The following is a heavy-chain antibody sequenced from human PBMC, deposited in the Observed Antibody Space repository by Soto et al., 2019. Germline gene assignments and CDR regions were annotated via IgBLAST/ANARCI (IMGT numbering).Heavy chain of an antibody. CDR3: ASQGGEVRGVIGSHNWFDP. Sequence: SVKVSCKASGGTFSSYAISWVRQAPGQGLEWMGGIIPIFGTANYAQKFQGRVTITADESTSTAYMELSSLRSEDTAVYYCASQGGEVRGVIGSHNWFDPWGQGTLVTVSS. J-gene: IGHJ5*02. D-gene: IGHD3-10*01. CDR2: IIPIFGTA. CDR1: GGTFSSYA. V-gene: IGHV1-69*13.